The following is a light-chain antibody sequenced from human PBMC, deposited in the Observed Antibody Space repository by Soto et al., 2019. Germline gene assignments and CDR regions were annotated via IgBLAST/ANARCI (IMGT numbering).Light chain of an antibody. CDR2: DAS. CDR3: QQYGSSPFT. Sequence: EIVLTQSPATLSLSPGERATLSCWASQNISSSYLAWYQQKPGLAPRLLIYDASTRATGIPDRFSGNGSGTDFTLTISRLEPEDFAVYYCQQYGSSPFTFGGGTKVDI. V-gene: IGKV3D-20*01. CDR1: QNISSSY. J-gene: IGKJ4*01.